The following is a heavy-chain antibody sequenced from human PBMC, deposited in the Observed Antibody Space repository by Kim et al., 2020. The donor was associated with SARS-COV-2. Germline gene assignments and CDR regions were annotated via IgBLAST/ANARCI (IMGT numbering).Heavy chain of an antibody. CDR1: GGSISSSSYY. Sequence: SETLSLTCTVSGGSISSSSYYWGWIRQPPGKGLEWIGSIYYSGSTYYNPSLKSRVTISVDTSKNQFSLKLSSVTAADTAVYYCARHKIKRLAVAGYWGQGTLVTVSS. D-gene: IGHD6-19*01. CDR3: ARHKIKRLAVAGY. J-gene: IGHJ4*02. V-gene: IGHV4-39*01. CDR2: IYYSGST.